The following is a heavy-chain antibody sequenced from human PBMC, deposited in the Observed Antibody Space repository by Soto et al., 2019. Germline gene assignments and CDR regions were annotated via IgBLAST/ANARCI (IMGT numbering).Heavy chain of an antibody. D-gene: IGHD1-26*01. J-gene: IGHJ6*02. V-gene: IGHV3-30*18. CDR3: AKEFCSYSGSRFPGMDV. CDR2: ISYEGKRK. Sequence: GGALGLSCAAPGFTFRFYGMDRGRPGPGKGGGGGGGISYEGKRKEYAETVEGRFSISRDNSKNKLYLQMNSLRAEDTAVYYCAKEFCSYSGSRFPGMDVWGQGTTVTVSS. CDR1: GFTFRFYG.